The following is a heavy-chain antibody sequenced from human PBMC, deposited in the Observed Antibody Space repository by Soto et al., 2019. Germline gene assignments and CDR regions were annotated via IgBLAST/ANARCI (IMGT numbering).Heavy chain of an antibody. Sequence: GWSLRLSCAASGFTFSGYAMNWVRQAPGKGLVWVSSISSSSSYIYYADSVKGRFTISRDNAKNSLYLQMNSLRAEDTAVYYCARDLAMVRGVSGVGGGYWGQGTLVTVSS. V-gene: IGHV3-21*01. J-gene: IGHJ4*02. CDR3: ARDLAMVRGVSGVGGGY. D-gene: IGHD3-10*01. CDR2: ISSSSSYI. CDR1: GFTFSGYA.